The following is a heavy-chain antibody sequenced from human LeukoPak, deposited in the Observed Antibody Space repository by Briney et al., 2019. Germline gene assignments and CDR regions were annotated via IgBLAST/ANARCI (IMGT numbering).Heavy chain of an antibody. CDR3: AKDSQLSTMIIRGDFDY. J-gene: IGHJ4*02. CDR1: GFTFSSYA. V-gene: IGHV3-23*01. D-gene: IGHD3-22*01. CDR2: ISGSGGST. Sequence: GGSLRLSGAASGFTFSSYAMSWVRQAPGKGLEWVSAISGSGGSTYYADSVKGRFTISRDNSKNTLYLQMNSLRAEDTAVYYCAKDSQLSTMIIRGDFDYWGQGTLVTVSS.